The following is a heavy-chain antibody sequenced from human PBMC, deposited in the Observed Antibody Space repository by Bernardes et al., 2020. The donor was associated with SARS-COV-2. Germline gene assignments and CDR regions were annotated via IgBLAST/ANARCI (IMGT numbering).Heavy chain of an antibody. CDR1: GYPFSSYS. D-gene: IGHD2-2*01. J-gene: IGHJ4*02. Sequence: ASVKVSCKASGYPFSSYSTIWVRQARGQGLEWMGWINTYNGKTKCAQNLQGRDTMTADTSTNTAYMELRSGTSDDPAVYYCERGGLGDDIVVAPAAIELIEEWGQGTRVTVSS. CDR3: ERGGLGDDIVVAPAAIELIEE. V-gene: IGHV1-18*04. CDR2: INTYNGKT.